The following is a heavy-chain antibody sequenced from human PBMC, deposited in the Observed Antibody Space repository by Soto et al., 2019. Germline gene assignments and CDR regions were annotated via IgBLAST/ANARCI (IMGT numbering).Heavy chain of an antibody. J-gene: IGHJ4*02. CDR3: AREPYDSSGPNFAY. V-gene: IGHV1-2*02. Sequence: ASVKVSCKASGYTFTGYYMHWVRQAPGQGLEWMGWINPNSGGTNYAQKFQGRVTMTRDTSISTAYMELSRLRSDDTAVYYCAREPYDSSGPNFAYWGQGTLVTVSS. CDR1: GYTFTGYY. CDR2: INPNSGGT. D-gene: IGHD3-22*01.